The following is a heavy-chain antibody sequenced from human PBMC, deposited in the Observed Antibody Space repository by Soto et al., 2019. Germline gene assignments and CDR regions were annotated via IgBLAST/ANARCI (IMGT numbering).Heavy chain of an antibody. J-gene: IGHJ4*02. CDR2: ISAYNGNT. CDR3: ARCLYYYGSGSYHFYDY. CDR1: GYTFTSYG. D-gene: IGHD3-10*01. V-gene: IGHV1-18*04. Sequence: ASVKVSCKASGYTFTSYGISWVRQAPGQGLEWMGWISAYNGNTNYAQKLQGRVTMTTDTSTSTAYMELRSLRSDDTAVYYCARCLYYYGSGSYHFYDYWGQGTLVTVSS.